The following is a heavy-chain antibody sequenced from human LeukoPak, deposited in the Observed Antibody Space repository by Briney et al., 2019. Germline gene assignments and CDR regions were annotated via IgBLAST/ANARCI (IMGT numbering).Heavy chain of an antibody. CDR1: GGSFSGYY. CDR2: IYTSGST. CDR3: ARDRSGHLNWFDP. V-gene: IGHV4-4*07. Sequence: SETLSLTCAVYGGSFSGYYWSWIRQPAGKGLEWIGRIYTSGSTNYNPSLKSRVTMSVDTSKNQFSLKLSSVTAADTAVYYCARDRSGHLNWFDPWGQGTLVTVSS. J-gene: IGHJ5*02. D-gene: IGHD3-3*02.